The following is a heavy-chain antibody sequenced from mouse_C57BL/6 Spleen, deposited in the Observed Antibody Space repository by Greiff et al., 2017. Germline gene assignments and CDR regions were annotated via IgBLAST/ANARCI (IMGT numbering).Heavy chain of an antibody. CDR3: TREALLRGGAMDY. CDR2: ISRGGDYI. D-gene: IGHD2-4*01. Sequence: EVKLLESGEGLVKPGGSLKLSCAASGFTFSSYAMSWVRQTPEKRLEWVAYISRGGDYIYYADTVKGRFTISRDNARNTLYLQMSSLTSEDTAMYYCTREALLRGGAMDYWGQGTSVTVSS. CDR1: GFTFSSYA. J-gene: IGHJ4*01. V-gene: IGHV5-9-1*02.